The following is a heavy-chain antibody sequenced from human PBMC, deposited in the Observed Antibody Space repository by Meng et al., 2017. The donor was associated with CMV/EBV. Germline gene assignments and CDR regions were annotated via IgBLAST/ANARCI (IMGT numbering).Heavy chain of an antibody. CDR1: GFTFADYG. CDR2: INWNGGST. D-gene: IGHD5-12*01. CDR3: ARGVGGYEDFNYFDY. J-gene: IGHJ4*02. Sequence: GGSLRLSCAASGFTFADYGMSWVRQAPGKGLEWVSGINWNGGSTGYADSVKGRFTISRDNAKNSLYLQMNSLRAEDTALYYCARGVGGYEDFNYFDYWGQGTLVTVSS. V-gene: IGHV3-20*04.